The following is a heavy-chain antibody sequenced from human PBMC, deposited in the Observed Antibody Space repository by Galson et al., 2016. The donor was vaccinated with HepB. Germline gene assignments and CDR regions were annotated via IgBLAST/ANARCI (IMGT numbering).Heavy chain of an antibody. CDR2: TSTLVDST. V-gene: IGHV3-23*01. CDR1: GFIFSNSV. D-gene: IGHD2-21*02. J-gene: IGHJ5*02. CDR3: ARERSYIVVVTAFSRFDP. Sequence: SLRLSCAASGFIFSNSVMSWVRQAPGKGLEWVSVTSTLVDSTYYADSVKGRFTVSRDNSKNTLYLQMNSLRAEDTAVYYCARERSYIVVVTAFSRFDPWGQGTLVTVSS.